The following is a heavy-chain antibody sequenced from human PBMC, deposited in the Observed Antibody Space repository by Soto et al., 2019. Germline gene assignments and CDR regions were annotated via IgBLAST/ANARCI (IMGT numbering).Heavy chain of an antibody. CDR3: ARGSGDDYYYGMDV. J-gene: IGHJ6*02. V-gene: IGHV3-53*01. Sequence: EVQLVESGGGLIQPGGSLRLSCAASGFTVSSNYMTWVRQAPGKGLEWVSVIYSGGSTDYADSVKGRFTISRDNSKNTLYLQMNSLRAEDTAVYYCARGSGDDYYYGMDVWGHGTTVTVSS. CDR2: IYSGGST. CDR1: GFTVSSNY.